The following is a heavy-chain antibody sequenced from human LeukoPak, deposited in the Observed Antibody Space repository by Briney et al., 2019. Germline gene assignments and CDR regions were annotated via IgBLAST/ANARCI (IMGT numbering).Heavy chain of an antibody. Sequence: SETLSLTCTVSGGSISSSSYYWGWIRQPPGKGLEWIGSIYYSGSTYYNPSLKSRVTISVDTSKNQFSLKLSSVTAADTAVYYCARHSGSGTLSPLGYWGQGTLVTVSS. CDR1: GGSISSSSYY. CDR2: IYYSGST. D-gene: IGHD3-10*01. V-gene: IGHV4-39*01. J-gene: IGHJ4*02. CDR3: ARHSGSGTLSPLGY.